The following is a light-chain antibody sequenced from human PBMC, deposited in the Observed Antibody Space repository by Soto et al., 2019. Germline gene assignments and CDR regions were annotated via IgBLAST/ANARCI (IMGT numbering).Light chain of an antibody. CDR3: CSYTDSGTLV. CDR2: EGS. J-gene: IGLJ2*01. CDR1: SSDVGSYNL. Sequence: QSALTQPASVSGSPRQSITISCTGTSSDVGSYNLVSWYQQHPDKAPNLMIYEGSKRPSGVSNRFSGSKSGNTASLTISGLQAEDEGDYYCCSYTDSGTLVFGGGTKLTVL. V-gene: IGLV2-23*01.